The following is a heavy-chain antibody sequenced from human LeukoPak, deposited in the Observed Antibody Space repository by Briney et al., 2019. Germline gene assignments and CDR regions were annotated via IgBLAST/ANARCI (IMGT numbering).Heavy chain of an antibody. J-gene: IGHJ4*02. CDR2: IYHSGST. CDR1: GYSISSGYY. Sequence: PSETLSLTCTVSGYSISSGYYWGWIRQPPGKGLEWIGSIYHSGSTYYNPSLKSRVTISVDTSKNQFSLKLSSVTAADTAVYYCARRPVTDIVVVPAAPYLTYFDCWGQGTLVTVSS. D-gene: IGHD2-2*01. CDR3: ARRPVTDIVVVPAAPYLTYFDC. V-gene: IGHV4-38-2*02.